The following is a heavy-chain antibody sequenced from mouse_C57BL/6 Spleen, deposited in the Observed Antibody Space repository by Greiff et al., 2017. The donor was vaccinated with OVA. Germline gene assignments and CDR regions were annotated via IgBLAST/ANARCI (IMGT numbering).Heavy chain of an antibody. D-gene: IGHD2-5*01. Sequence: VQLKQSGPELVKPGASVKISCKASGYSFTGYYMNWVKQSPEKSLEWIGEINPSTGGTTYNQKFKAKATLTVDKSSSTAYMQLKSLTSEDSAVYYCAREYYSNSLDYWGQGTTLTVSS. J-gene: IGHJ2*01. CDR1: GYSFTGYY. CDR3: AREYYSNSLDY. V-gene: IGHV1-42*01. CDR2: INPSTGGT.